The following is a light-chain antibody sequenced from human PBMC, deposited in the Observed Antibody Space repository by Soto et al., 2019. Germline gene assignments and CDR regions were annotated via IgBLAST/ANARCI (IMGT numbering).Light chain of an antibody. Sequence: EIVLTQSPATLSLSPGERATLSCTASQSVNSYLAWYQHRPGQAPRLLIYDTFNRATGVPARFSGSGSGTDFTLTISSLDHEDFAVYYCQHRTSPYTFGPGTKVETK. J-gene: IGKJ3*01. CDR1: QSVNSY. V-gene: IGKV3-11*01. CDR2: DTF. CDR3: QHRTSPYT.